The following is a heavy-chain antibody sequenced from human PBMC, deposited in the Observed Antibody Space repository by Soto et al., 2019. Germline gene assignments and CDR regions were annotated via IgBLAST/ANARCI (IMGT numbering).Heavy chain of an antibody. D-gene: IGHD1-26*01. Sequence: SETLSLTCTVSGGSVSSGSYYWSWIRQPPGKGLEWIGYIYYSGSTNYNPSLKSRVTISVDTSKNQFSLKLSSVTAADTAVYYCASTDRLHSGSYYFDYWGQGTLVTVSS. J-gene: IGHJ4*02. CDR2: IYYSGST. CDR3: ASTDRLHSGSYYFDY. V-gene: IGHV4-61*01. CDR1: GGSVSSGSYY.